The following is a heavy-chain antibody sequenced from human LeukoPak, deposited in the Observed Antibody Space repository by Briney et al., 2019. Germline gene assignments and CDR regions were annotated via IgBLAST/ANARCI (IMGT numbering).Heavy chain of an antibody. V-gene: IGHV1-69*13. J-gene: IGHJ4*02. D-gene: IGHD2-2*01. CDR3: ARLFDVVVPAALHEDY. CDR1: GGTFSSYA. CDR2: IIPIFGTA. Sequence: ASVKVSCKASGGTFSSYAISWVRQAPGQGLEWMGGIIPIFGTANYAQKFQGRVTITADGSTSTAYMELSSLRSEDTAVYYCARLFDVVVPAALHEDYWGQGTLVTVSS.